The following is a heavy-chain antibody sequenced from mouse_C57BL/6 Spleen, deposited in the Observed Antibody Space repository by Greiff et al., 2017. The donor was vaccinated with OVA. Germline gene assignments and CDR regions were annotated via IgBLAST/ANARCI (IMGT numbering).Heavy chain of an antibody. CDR1: GYTFTSYW. Sequence: QVQLQQPGAELVKPGASVKLSCKASGYTFTSYWMHWVKQRPGQGLEWIGMIHPNSGSTNYNEKFKSKATLTVAKSSSTAYMQLNSLTSEDSAVYYCARSYSNYNFAYWGQGTLVTVSA. V-gene: IGHV1-64*01. CDR2: IHPNSGST. J-gene: IGHJ3*01. CDR3: ARSYSNYNFAY. D-gene: IGHD2-5*01.